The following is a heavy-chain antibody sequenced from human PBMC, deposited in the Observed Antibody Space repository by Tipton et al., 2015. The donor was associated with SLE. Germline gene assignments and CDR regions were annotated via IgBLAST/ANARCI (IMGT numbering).Heavy chain of an antibody. Sequence: SLRLSCAASGFTFSSYEMNWVRQAPGKGLEWVAVISYDGSNKYYADSVKGRFTISRDNSKNTLNLQMNSLRAEDTAVYYCARVLYYYDSSGSFFDYWGQGTLVTVSS. CDR2: ISYDGSNK. J-gene: IGHJ4*02. D-gene: IGHD3-22*01. V-gene: IGHV3-30-3*01. CDR3: ARVLYYYDSSGSFFDY. CDR1: GFTFSSYE.